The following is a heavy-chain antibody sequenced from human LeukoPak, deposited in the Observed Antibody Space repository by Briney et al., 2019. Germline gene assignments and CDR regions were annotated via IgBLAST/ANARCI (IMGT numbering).Heavy chain of an antibody. CDR1: GFTFSSYE. V-gene: IGHV3-48*03. D-gene: IGHD5-18*01. CDR3: ARDSAMIEMLFDY. J-gene: IGHJ4*02. CDR2: ISSSGSTI. Sequence: GGSLRLSCAASGFTFSSYEMNWVRQATGKGLEWVSYISSSGSTIYYADSVKGRFTISRDNAKNSLYLQMNSLRAEDTAVYYCARDSAMIEMLFDYWGQGTLVTVSS.